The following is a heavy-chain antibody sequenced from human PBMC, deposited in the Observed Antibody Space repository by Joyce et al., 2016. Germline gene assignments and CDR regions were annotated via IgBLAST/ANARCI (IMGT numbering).Heavy chain of an antibody. CDR3: ARGGGCGGGTCYWPDY. J-gene: IGHJ4*02. V-gene: IGHV3-48*01. CDR2: IDCSGSLI. D-gene: IGHD2-15*01. CDR1: EFPFSSYG. Sequence: EVQLVVSGGDWVQPGGSLRLSCEASEFPFSSYGMNWVRQSPGKGLKWVSFIDCSGSLIYSADSVRCRFIISSDNAKNSLYLQMTGLRAEDTAVYYCARGGGCGGGTCYWPDYWGQGTLVTVSS.